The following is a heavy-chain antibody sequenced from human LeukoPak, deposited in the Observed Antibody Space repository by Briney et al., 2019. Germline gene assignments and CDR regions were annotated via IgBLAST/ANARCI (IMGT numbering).Heavy chain of an antibody. V-gene: IGHV3-30*02. Sequence: GGSLRLSCAASGFTFSTYGMHWVRQAPGKGLEWVAFIRYDESNKYYADSVKGRFTISRDNSKNTLYLQMNSLRAEDTAVYYCAKDLPQMGYGFDTWGQGTLVTVSS. J-gene: IGHJ5*02. CDR3: AKDLPQMGYGFDT. CDR1: GFTFSTYG. D-gene: IGHD5-18*01. CDR2: IRYDESNK.